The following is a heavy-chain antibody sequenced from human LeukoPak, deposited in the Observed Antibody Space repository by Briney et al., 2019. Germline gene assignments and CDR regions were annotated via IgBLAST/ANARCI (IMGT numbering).Heavy chain of an antibody. CDR3: AKDMTKEVRGVMGY. CDR2: ISWNSGNI. CDR1: GFSLDDYA. Sequence: GGSLRLSCAASGFSLDDYAMLWVRQVPGKGLEWVSAISWNSGNIGYADSVKGRFTISRDNAKNSLYLQMDSPRPEDTALYYCAKDMTKEVRGVMGYWGQGTLVTVSS. D-gene: IGHD3-10*01. J-gene: IGHJ4*02. V-gene: IGHV3-9*01.